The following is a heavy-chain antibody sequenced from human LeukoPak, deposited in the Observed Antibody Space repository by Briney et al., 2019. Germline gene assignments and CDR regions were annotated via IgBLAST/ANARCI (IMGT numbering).Heavy chain of an antibody. D-gene: IGHD5-12*01. Sequence: GGSLRLSCAASGFTFSSYAMSWVRQAPGKGLEWVSAISGSGGSTYYADSVKGRFTISRDNSKNTLYLQMNSLGAEDTAVYYRAKPHLGGYDLFDYWGQGTLVTVSS. J-gene: IGHJ4*02. V-gene: IGHV3-23*01. CDR3: AKPHLGGYDLFDY. CDR1: GFTFSSYA. CDR2: ISGSGGST.